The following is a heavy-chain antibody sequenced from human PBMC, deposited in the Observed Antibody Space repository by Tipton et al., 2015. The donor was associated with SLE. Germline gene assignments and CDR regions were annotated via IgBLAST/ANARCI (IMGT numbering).Heavy chain of an antibody. CDR3: ARLPGYDDIRDAFDI. CDR2: IYYSGNT. CDR1: GGSISSISNY. V-gene: IGHV4-39*07. J-gene: IGHJ3*02. D-gene: IGHD3-9*01. Sequence: GLVKPSETLSLTCTVSGGSISSISNYWGWIRQPPGKALEWFGSIYYSGNTYYNPSLKSRVAISRDTSKYQFSLSLSSVTAADTAVYYCARLPGYDDIRDAFDIWGQGTVVTVSS.